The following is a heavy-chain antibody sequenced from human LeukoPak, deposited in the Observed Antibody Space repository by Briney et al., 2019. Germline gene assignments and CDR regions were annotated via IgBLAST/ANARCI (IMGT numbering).Heavy chain of an antibody. J-gene: IGHJ5*02. CDR2: INHSGST. V-gene: IGHV4-34*01. D-gene: IGHD6-6*01. CDR1: GGSFSGYY. CDR3: AISSIAARPWFDP. Sequence: SETLSLTCAVYGGSFSGYYWSWIRQPPGKGLEWIGEINHSGSTNYNPSLKSRVTISVDTSKNQFSLKLSSVTAADTAVYYCAISSIAARPWFDPWGQGTLVTVSS.